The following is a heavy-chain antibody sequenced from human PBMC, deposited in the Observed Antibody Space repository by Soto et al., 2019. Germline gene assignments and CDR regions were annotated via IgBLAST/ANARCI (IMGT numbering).Heavy chain of an antibody. CDR1: GFTFSSYT. CDR3: AKYYYGSGSIRAFDI. D-gene: IGHD3-10*01. J-gene: IGHJ3*02. Sequence: GGSLRLSCAASGFTFSSYTMTWVRQATGERLEWVSSMVGSGDNTYYADSVKGRFTISRDNSKTTLYLQMNSLRAEDTAVYYCAKYYYGSGSIRAFDIWGQGTMVTVSS. CDR2: MVGSGDNT. V-gene: IGHV3-23*01.